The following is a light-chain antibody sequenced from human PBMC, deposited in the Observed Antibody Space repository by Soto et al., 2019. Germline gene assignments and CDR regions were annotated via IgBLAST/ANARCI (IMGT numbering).Light chain of an antibody. J-gene: IGKJ1*01. CDR2: KAS. CDR1: QSISSW. V-gene: IGKV1-5*03. CDR3: QQYNSYSLT. Sequence: DIPMTQSPSTLSASVGDRVTITCRASQSISSWLAWYQQKPGKAPKLLIYKASSLESGVPSRFSGSGSGTEFTLTISSLQPDDFATYYCQQYNSYSLTFGHGTKVEIK.